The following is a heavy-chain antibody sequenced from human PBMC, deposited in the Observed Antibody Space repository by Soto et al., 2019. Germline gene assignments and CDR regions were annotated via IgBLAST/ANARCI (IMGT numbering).Heavy chain of an antibody. CDR3: ARELVVLVAGTPNYYYYYGMDV. D-gene: IGHD2-15*01. J-gene: IGHJ6*02. CDR2: IIPIFGTA. V-gene: IGHV1-69*01. CDR1: GGTFSSYA. Sequence: QVQLVQSGAEVKKPGSSVKVSCKASGGTFSSYAISWVRQAPGQGLEWMGGIIPIFGTANYAQKFQGRVTITADESTSTAYMELSSLRSEDTAMYYCARELVVLVAGTPNYYYYYGMDVWGQGTTVTLSS.